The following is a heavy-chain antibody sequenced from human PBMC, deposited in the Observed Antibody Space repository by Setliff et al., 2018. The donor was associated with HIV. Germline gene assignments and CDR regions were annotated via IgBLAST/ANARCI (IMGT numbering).Heavy chain of an antibody. V-gene: IGHV4-39*01. CDR1: GASVSSSSYH. CDR2: VYNSGRT. Sequence: SETLSLTCTVSGASVSSSSYHWGWVRQPPGKGLEWIVSVYNSGRTYYNLPLRRRLTLSVDMPKNQFSLKLTSMTAADTAVYYCATEAVVWVNYRFDYWGQGILVTVSS. CDR3: ATEAVVWVNYRFDY. J-gene: IGHJ4*02. D-gene: IGHD3-16*02.